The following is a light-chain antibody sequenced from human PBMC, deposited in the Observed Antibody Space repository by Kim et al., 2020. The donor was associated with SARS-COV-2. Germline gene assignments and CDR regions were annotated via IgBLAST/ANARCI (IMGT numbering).Light chain of an antibody. CDR3: QAWDSSTVV. J-gene: IGLJ2*01. Sequence: GSPEKTAGITCSGDKVGDKYACWYQQKPGQSPVLVIYQDSKRPSGIPERFSGSNSGNTATLTISGTQAMDEADYYCQAWDSSTVVFGGGTQLTVL. V-gene: IGLV3-1*01. CDR2: QDS. CDR1: KVGDKY.